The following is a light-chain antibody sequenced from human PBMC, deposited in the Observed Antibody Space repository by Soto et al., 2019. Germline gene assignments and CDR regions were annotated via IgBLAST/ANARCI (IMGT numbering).Light chain of an antibody. CDR1: QNVVNY. J-gene: IGKJ4*01. CDR2: DDS. CDR3: QKRITWPGT. V-gene: IGKV3-11*01. Sequence: EIVLTQSPATLSLSPGERATLSCRASQNVVNYMAWYQQKPGQAPRLLIYDDSKRATGIPARFSGSGSGPDFTLTISSLEPEDFAVYYCQKRITWPGTFGGGTKVEIK.